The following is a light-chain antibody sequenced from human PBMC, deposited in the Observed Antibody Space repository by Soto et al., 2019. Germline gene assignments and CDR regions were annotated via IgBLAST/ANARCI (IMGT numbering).Light chain of an antibody. Sequence: QSVLTQPASVSGSPGQSITISCTGTSSDVGGHKYVSWYQHHPGKPPKLMIYEVSNRPSGVSNRFSGSKSGNTASLTISGLQAEDEADYFCSSYTSSSTLDWVFGGGTKLTVL. CDR2: EVS. J-gene: IGLJ3*02. V-gene: IGLV2-14*01. CDR3: SSYTSSSTLDWV. CDR1: SSDVGGHKY.